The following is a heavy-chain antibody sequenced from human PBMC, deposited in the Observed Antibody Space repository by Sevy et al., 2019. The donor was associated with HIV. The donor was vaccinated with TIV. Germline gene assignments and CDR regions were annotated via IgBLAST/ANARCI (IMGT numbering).Heavy chain of an antibody. V-gene: IGHV3-48*01. CDR1: GFTFGSYT. CDR2: ISVSSGTV. J-gene: IGHJ4*02. CDR3: VRDTSYGDPYYFDY. D-gene: IGHD4-17*01. Sequence: GESLKISCAVSGFTFGSYTMNWVRQAPGRGLEWLSYISVSSGTVYYADSVKGRFTISRDNAKNSLYLQMNILRAEDSAVYYCVRDTSYGDPYYFDYWGQGTLVTVSS.